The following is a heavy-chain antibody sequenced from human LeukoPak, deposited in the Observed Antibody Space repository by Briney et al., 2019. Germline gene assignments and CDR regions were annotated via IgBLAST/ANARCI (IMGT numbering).Heavy chain of an antibody. J-gene: IGHJ4*02. V-gene: IGHV5-51*01. CDR3: ARVVEMATKRGFFDY. Sequence: GESLKISCKGSGYSFANYWIGWVRQMPGKGLEWMGIIYPGDSDARYSPSFQGQVTISADKSISTAYLRWSSLKASDTAIYCCARVVEMATKRGFFDYWGQGTRVTVSS. CDR2: IYPGDSDA. CDR1: GYSFANYW. D-gene: IGHD5-24*01.